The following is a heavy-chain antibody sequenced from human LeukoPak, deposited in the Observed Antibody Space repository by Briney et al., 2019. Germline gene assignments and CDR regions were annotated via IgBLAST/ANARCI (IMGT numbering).Heavy chain of an antibody. Sequence: GGSLRLSCAASGFTFSDYGMHWVREAPGKGLGWVADISYDGSNKYYADSVKGRLTISRDNSKNTLYLQMNSLRAEDTAVYYCASDGSTGIVGASGGMDVWGQGTTVTVS. CDR2: ISYDGSNK. J-gene: IGHJ6*02. CDR3: ASDGSTGIVGASGGMDV. CDR1: GFTFSDYG. V-gene: IGHV3-30*03. D-gene: IGHD1-26*01.